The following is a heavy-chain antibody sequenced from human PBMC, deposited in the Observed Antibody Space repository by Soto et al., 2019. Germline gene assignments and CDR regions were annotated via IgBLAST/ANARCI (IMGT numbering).Heavy chain of an antibody. CDR1: GGSISSSSYY. CDR2: IYYSGST. J-gene: IGHJ4*02. V-gene: IGHV4-39*01. Sequence: QLQLQESGPGLVKPSETLSLTCTVSGGSISSSSYYWGWIRQPPGKGLEWIGSIYYSGSTYYNPSLKSRVTISVDTSKNQFSLKLSSVTAADTAVYYCARFLSYGIVGATIDWGQGTLVTVSS. CDR3: ARFLSYGIVGATID. D-gene: IGHD1-26*01.